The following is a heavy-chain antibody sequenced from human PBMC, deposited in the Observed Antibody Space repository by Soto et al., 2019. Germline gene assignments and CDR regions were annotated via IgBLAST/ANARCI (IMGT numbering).Heavy chain of an antibody. CDR1: GFSLRNTRMG. V-gene: IGHV2-26*01. J-gene: IGHJ2*01. Sequence: QVTLKESGPVLVKPTETLTLTCTVSGFSLRNTRMGVSWIRQSPGKALEWLAHIFSNDAKSYSPSLKSRLAISRDTSNTQVVLTMTSVAPVDTATYYCARSLYVDYVHWYFDLWGRGTLVTVSS. CDR3: ARSLYVDYVHWYFDL. D-gene: IGHD4-17*01. CDR2: IFSNDAK.